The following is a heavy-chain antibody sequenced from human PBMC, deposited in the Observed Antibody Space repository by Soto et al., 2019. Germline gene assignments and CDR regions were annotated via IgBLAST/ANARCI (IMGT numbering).Heavy chain of an antibody. CDR1: RYTSFNCR. D-gene: IGHD1-1*01. V-gene: IGHV1-3*01. J-gene: IGHJ4*02. Sequence: ASVKVSCTASRYTSFNCRIHWVRQTPGQRPEWMGWINPANADTQYSQNFQGRVTITRVKSATTAYWELSGLRSEDTAWYYCETPRSTTTWEPFDNSGQGTLVTVPS. CDR2: INPANADT. CDR3: ETPRSTTTWEPFDN.